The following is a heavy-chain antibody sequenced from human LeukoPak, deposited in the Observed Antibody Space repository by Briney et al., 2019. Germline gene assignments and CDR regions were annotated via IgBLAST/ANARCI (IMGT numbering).Heavy chain of an antibody. CDR3: ARDSTAVTHYYYGMDV. D-gene: IGHD4-17*01. Sequence: PSETLSLTCTVSGASVSSFYWSWIRQPPGKGLEWIGYISYSGSANYNPSLKTRVTISVDTSKNQFSLKLSSVTAADTAVYYCARDSTAVTHYYYGMDVWGQGTTVTVSS. J-gene: IGHJ6*02. V-gene: IGHV4-59*02. CDR2: ISYSGSA. CDR1: GASVSSFY.